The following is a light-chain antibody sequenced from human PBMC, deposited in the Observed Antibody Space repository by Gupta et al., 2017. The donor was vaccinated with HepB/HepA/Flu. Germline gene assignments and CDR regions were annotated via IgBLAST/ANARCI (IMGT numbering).Light chain of an antibody. CDR3: QQYFDTPWT. V-gene: IGKV4-1*01. CDR2: WAS. J-gene: IGKJ1*01. Sequence: DTVMTQSPDSLAVYVGERATINCKSSQSVLYNSNNKNYLAWYQQKPGPPPKLLIYWASTRESGVPDRFSGSGSGTDFTLSISSLQAEDVAVYYCQQYFDTPWTFGQGTKVEIK. CDR1: QSVLYNSNNKNY.